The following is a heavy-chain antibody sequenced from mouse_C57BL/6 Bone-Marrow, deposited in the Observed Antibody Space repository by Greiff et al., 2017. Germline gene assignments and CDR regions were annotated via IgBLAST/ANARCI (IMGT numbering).Heavy chain of an antibody. CDR2: IDPNSGGT. CDR3: ARDLCSNFYYFDY. CDR1: GYTFTSYW. D-gene: IGHD2-5*01. Sequence: VQLQQPGAELVKPGASVKLSCTASGYTFTSYWMHWVKQRPGRGLEWIGRIDPNSGGTKYNEKFKSKATLTVDKPSSTAYMQLSSLTAEDSAVYDCARDLCSNFYYFDYWGQGTTLTVSS. J-gene: IGHJ2*01. V-gene: IGHV1-72*01.